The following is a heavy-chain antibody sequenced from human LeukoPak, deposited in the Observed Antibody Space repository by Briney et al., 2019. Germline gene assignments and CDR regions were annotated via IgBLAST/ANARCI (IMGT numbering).Heavy chain of an antibody. Sequence: ASVKVSCKASGYTFTGYYMHWVRQAPGKGLEWMGGFDLDGGETVYAQKFEGRVTMTEDTSTDTVYMELSSLRSDDTAVYFCAMGDPYQLLEEWGQGTLVTASS. CDR1: GYTFTGYY. J-gene: IGHJ4*02. CDR2: FDLDGGET. D-gene: IGHD2-2*01. V-gene: IGHV1-24*01. CDR3: AMGDPYQLLEE.